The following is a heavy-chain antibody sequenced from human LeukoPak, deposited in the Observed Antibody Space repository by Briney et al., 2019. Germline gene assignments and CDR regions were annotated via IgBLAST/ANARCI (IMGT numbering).Heavy chain of an antibody. CDR2: INHSGST. D-gene: IGHD5-12*01. J-gene: IGHJ4*02. CDR3: ARDGYSGNDGL. CDR1: GCSISSSSYY. Sequence: SETLSLTCTVSGCSISSSSYYWSWIRRPPGKGLEWIGEINHSGSTNYNPSLKSRVTISVDTSKNQFSLRLSSVTAADTAVYYCARDGYSGNDGLWGQGTLVTVSS. V-gene: IGHV4-61*01.